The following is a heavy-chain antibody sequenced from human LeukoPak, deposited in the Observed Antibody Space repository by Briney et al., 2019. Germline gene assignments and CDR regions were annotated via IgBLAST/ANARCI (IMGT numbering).Heavy chain of an antibody. CDR3: AKGLGYYDSSGYSNFDY. V-gene: IGHV3-23*01. J-gene: IGHJ4*02. D-gene: IGHD3-22*01. CDR1: GFTFSSYA. CDR2: ISGSGDST. Sequence: GGSLRLSCAASGFTFSSYAMSWVRQAPGKGLEWVSAISGSGDSTYYADSVKGRFTISRDNSKNTLYLQMNSLRAEDTAVYYCAKGLGYYDSSGYSNFDYWGQGTLVTVSS.